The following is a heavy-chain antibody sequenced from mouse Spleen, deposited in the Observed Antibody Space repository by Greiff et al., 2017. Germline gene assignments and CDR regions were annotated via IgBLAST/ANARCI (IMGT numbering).Heavy chain of an antibody. V-gene: IGHV1-63*01. D-gene: IGHD1-1*01. J-gene: IGHJ2*01. CDR1: GYTFTNYW. CDR2: IYPGGGYT. Sequence: VQLQQSGAELVRPGTSVKMSCKASGYTFTNYWIGWAKQRPGHGLEWIGDIYPGGGYTNYNEKFKGKATLTADKSSSTAYMQFSSLTSEDSAIYYCASTVVAYFDYWGQGTTLTVSS. CDR3: ASTVVAYFDY.